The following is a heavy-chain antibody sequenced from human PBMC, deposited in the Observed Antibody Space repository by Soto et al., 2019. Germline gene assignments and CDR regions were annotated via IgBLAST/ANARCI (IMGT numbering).Heavy chain of an antibody. CDR1: GFTLGSSA. CDR3: AGDVGGYIYGLARP. CDR2: IDLSSGYA. Sequence: QMQLVQSGPEVKKPGPSVKISCKTSGFTLGSSAVPGGRQARGHRLQWIGGIDLSSGYANYAQRDQERVTIRRDMCTSTAYMELTSLRPEDTAVYYCAGDVGGYIYGLARPWGPETLVTVPS. D-gene: IGHD4-17*01. J-gene: IGHJ5*02. V-gene: IGHV1-58*01.